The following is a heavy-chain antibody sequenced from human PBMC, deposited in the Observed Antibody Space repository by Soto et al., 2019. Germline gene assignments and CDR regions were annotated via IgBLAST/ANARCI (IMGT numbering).Heavy chain of an antibody. CDR1: GYTFTIID. D-gene: IGHD2-8*01. CDR3: ARELNTKGEDY. J-gene: IGHJ4*02. CDR2: MNPNSGNT. V-gene: IGHV1-8*01. Sequence: QVQLVQSGAEVKKPGASLKVSCKAPGYTFTIIDINWGRQATGQGLEWMGWMNPNSGNTGYAQKFQGRVTMTRNTSISTAYMELSSLRSEDTAVYYCARELNTKGEDYWGQGTLVTVSS.